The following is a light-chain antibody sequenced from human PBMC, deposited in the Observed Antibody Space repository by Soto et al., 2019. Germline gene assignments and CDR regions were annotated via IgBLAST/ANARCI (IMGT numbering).Light chain of an antibody. CDR2: EGS. J-gene: IGLJ2*01. Sequence: QSARTQPASVSGSPGQSITISCTGTSSDVGSYNLVSWYQQHPGKAPKLMIYEGSKRPSGVSNRFSGSKSGNTASLTISGLQAEDEADYYCCSYAGSSTFKVFGGGTKVTVL. V-gene: IGLV2-23*03. CDR1: SSDVGSYNL. CDR3: CSYAGSSTFKV.